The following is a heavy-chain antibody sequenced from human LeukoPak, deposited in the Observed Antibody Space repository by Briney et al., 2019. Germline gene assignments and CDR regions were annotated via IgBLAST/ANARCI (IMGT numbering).Heavy chain of an antibody. CDR3: ARGLGRELDGAFDI. D-gene: IGHD3-10*01. CDR1: GFTFSDYA. Sequence: PGGSLRLSCAASGFTFSDYAMHWVRQAPGEGLEWVAVLSYGGTNKYYADSVKGRFTISRDNSRNTLYLQMNSLRAEDTAVYYCARGLGRELDGAFDIWGQGTMVTVSS. V-gene: IGHV3-30*14. CDR2: LSYGGTNK. J-gene: IGHJ3*02.